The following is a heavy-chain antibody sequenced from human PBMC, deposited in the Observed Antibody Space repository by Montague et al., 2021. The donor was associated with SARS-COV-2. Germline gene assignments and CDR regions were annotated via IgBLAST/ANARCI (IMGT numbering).Heavy chain of an antibody. CDR3: AKDLYGAAAGTANYFGS. CDR1: GFTFSSYG. Sequence: SLRLSCAASGFTFSSYGMHWVRQAPGKGLEWVAAISGSGSSSYYANSVKGRFTISRDNSKNTLYLHMNSLRAEDTATYFCAKDLYGAAAGTANYFGSWGQGALVTVSS. J-gene: IGHJ4*02. V-gene: IGHV3-23*01. D-gene: IGHD6-13*01. CDR2: ISGSGSSS.